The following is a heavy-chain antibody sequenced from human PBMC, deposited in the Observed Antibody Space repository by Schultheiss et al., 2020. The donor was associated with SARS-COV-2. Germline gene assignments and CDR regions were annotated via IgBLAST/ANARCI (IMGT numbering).Heavy chain of an antibody. D-gene: IGHD5-18*01. CDR3: ARVRFWDTATPEGGMDV. CDR1: GYTFSDYY. V-gene: IGHV1-2*04. J-gene: IGHJ6*02. CDR2: INPNSGGT. Sequence: ASVKVSCKASGYTFSDYYMHWVRQAPGQGLEWMGWINPNSGGTNYAQKFQGWVTMTRDTSISTAYMELSRLRSDDTAVYYCARVRFWDTATPEGGMDVWGQGTTVTVSS.